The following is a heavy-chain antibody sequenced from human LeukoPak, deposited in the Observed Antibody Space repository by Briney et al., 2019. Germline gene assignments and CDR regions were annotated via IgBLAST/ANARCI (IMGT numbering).Heavy chain of an antibody. CDR1: GFTFSSYE. Sequence: GGSLRLSCAASGFTFSSYEMNWVRQAPGKGLEWVSYMSSGGSTIYYADSVKGRFTISRDNAKNSLYLQMNNLRAEDTAVYYCARGPRVYFDYWGQGTLVTVSS. V-gene: IGHV3-48*03. CDR3: ARGPRVYFDY. CDR2: MSSGGSTI. J-gene: IGHJ4*02.